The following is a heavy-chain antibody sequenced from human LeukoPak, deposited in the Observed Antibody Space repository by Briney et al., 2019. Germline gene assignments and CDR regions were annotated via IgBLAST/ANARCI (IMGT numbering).Heavy chain of an antibody. V-gene: IGHV3-64*01. CDR1: GFTFSSYA. D-gene: IGHD1-14*01. CDR2: ISSNGGST. J-gene: IGHJ6*03. CDR3: ARDPYKYPYYYYMDV. Sequence: GGSLRLSCAASGFTFSSYAMHWVRQAPGKGLEYVSAISSNGGSTYYANSVKGRFTISRDNSKNTLYLQMGSLRAEDMAVYYCARDPYKYPYYYYMDVWGKGTTVTVSS.